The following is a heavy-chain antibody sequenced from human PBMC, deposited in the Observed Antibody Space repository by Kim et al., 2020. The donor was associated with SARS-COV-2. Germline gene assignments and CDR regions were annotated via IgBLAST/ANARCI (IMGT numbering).Heavy chain of an antibody. CDR2: ISGSGGRT. CDR3: GVGWKLDY. CDR1: GFTFSNYA. V-gene: IGHV3-23*01. Sequence: GGSLRLSCAASGFTFSNYAMNWVRQAPGKGLEWVSTISGSGGRTYYADSVKGRFTISRDKSKDTVSLQMNSLSADDAAVYYCGVGWKLDYWGRGTLVTVSS. D-gene: IGHD1-1*01. J-gene: IGHJ4*02.